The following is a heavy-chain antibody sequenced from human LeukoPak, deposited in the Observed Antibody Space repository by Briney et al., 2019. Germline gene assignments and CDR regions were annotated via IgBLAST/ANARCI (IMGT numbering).Heavy chain of an antibody. Sequence: PGGSLRLSCAASGFTFSDYYMSWIRQAPGKGLEWVSYISSSSYTNYADSVKGRFTISRDNAKNSLYLQMNSLRAEDTAVYYCARDLDDSSGYYLSNAFDIWGQGTMVTVSS. J-gene: IGHJ3*02. V-gene: IGHV3-11*05. CDR2: ISSSSYT. CDR1: GFTFSDYY. D-gene: IGHD3-22*01. CDR3: ARDLDDSSGYYLSNAFDI.